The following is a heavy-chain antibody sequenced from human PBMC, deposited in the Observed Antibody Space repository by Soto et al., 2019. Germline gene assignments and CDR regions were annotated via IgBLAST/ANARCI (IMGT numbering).Heavy chain of an antibody. V-gene: IGHV1-69*06. CDR3: ARKAACGGDCYAFDS. CDR1: GGTFSSNT. D-gene: IGHD2-21*02. CDR2: IIPLFGTP. Sequence: QVQLVQSGAEVKKPGSSVKISCKASGGTFSSNTINWVRQAAGQGLEWMGGIIPLFGTPNYPEKFQGRVTITADKSTNTEYMELSGLRSEDTAVYYCARKAACGGDCYAFDSWGQGTLVTVS. J-gene: IGHJ4*02.